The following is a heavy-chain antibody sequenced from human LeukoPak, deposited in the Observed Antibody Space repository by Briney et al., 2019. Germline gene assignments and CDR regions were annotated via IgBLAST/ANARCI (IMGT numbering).Heavy chain of an antibody. CDR1: GSLFTSYW. Sequence: GESLKISCQGSGSLFTSYWISWVRQLPGKGLEWMGRIDPSDSYTNYSPSYQGHVTISADKSIRTAYLQWSSLKATDTAMAYCARHGKTFWNDGYYYYGMDVWGQGTTVTVS. CDR2: IDPSDSYT. D-gene: IGHD1-1*01. V-gene: IGHV5-10-1*01. CDR3: ARHGKTFWNDGYYYYGMDV. J-gene: IGHJ6*02.